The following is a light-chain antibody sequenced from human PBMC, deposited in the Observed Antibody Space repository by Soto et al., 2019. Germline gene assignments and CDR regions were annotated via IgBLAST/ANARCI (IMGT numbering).Light chain of an antibody. CDR3: QQYDRFLT. J-gene: IGKJ4*01. V-gene: IGKV1-5*03. Sequence: DIQMTQSPSTLSASVGDRVTITCRASQSISTWVAWYQQKPGKAPKLLIYKASSLESGVPSRFSGSGSGTEFTLTISTLQPDDFATYYCQQYDRFLTFGGGTRVEI. CDR1: QSISTW. CDR2: KAS.